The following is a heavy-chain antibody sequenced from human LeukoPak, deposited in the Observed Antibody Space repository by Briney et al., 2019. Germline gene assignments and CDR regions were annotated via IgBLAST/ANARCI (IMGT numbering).Heavy chain of an antibody. CDR2: INPNSGGT. D-gene: IGHD3-3*01. V-gene: IGHV1-2*02. Sequence: ASVKVSCKASGYTFTGYYMHWVRQAPGQGLEWMGWINPNSGGTNYAQKFQGRVTMTRDTSISTAYMELSRLRSDDTAVYYCAITSIILEWLASSFDYWGQGTLVTVSS. CDR1: GYTFTGYY. CDR3: AITSIILEWLASSFDY. J-gene: IGHJ4*02.